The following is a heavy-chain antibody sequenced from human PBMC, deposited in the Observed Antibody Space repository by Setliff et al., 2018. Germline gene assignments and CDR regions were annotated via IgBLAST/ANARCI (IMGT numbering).Heavy chain of an antibody. CDR1: RGTFSNYA. CDR3: ARSPFPVDTVMVTTFDS. J-gene: IGHJ4*02. D-gene: IGHD5-18*01. CDR2: TTPIFTTA. Sequence: SVKVSCKTSRGTFSNYAISWVRQAPGQGLEWMGGTTPIFTTANYAQKFQGSVTITADESTSTAYMELSSLKSEDTAVYYCARSPFPVDTVMVTTFDSWGQGTLVTVSS. V-gene: IGHV1-69*13.